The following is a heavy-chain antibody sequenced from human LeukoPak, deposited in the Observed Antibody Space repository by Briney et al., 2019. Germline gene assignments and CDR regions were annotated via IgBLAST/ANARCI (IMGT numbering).Heavy chain of an antibody. CDR2: VSYSGNT. Sequence: PSETLSLTCTVSGGSISSSAYFWGWIRQPPGEGLKWIGSVSYSGNTYYNPSLKSRVTISVDTSKTQFSLRLNSVTAADTAVYYCARQVGHPGRNDYWGQGTLVTVSS. CDR1: GGSISSSAYF. D-gene: IGHD1-14*01. J-gene: IGHJ4*02. V-gene: IGHV4-39*01. CDR3: ARQVGHPGRNDY.